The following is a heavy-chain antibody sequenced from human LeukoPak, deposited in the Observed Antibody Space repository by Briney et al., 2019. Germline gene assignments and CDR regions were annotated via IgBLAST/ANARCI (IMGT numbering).Heavy chain of an antibody. CDR1: GGTFSSYA. J-gene: IGHJ5*02. V-gene: IGHV1-69*13. CDR3: ARATQSLNWFDP. Sequence: SVEVSCKASGGTFSSYAISWVRQAPGQGLEWMGGIIPIFGTANYAQKFQGRVTITADESTGTAYMELSSLRSEDTAVYYCARATQSLNWFDPWGQGTLVTVSS. CDR2: IIPIFGTA.